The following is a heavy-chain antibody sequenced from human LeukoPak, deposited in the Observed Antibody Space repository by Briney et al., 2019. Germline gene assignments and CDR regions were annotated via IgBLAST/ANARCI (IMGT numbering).Heavy chain of an antibody. V-gene: IGHV4-4*02. Sequence: SETLSLTCAVSGGSISSSNWWSWVRQPPGRGLEWIGEIYHSGSTNYNPSLKSRVTISVDKSKNQFSLKLSSVTAADTAVYYCASRTTYYYDSSGYPIPADYWGQGTLVTVSS. CDR2: IYHSGST. CDR1: GGSISSSNW. J-gene: IGHJ4*02. CDR3: ASRTTYYYDSSGYPIPADY. D-gene: IGHD3-22*01.